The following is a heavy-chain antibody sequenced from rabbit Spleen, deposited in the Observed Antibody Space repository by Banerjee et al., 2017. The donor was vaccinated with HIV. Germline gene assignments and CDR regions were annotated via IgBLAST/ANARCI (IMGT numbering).Heavy chain of an antibody. Sequence: QSLEESGGDLVKPGASLTLTCTASGFSFSSGYNMCWVRQAPGKGLELIACIYSSSGNTYYASWVNGRFTISKTSSTTVTLQMNSLTAADTATYFCARDRDAGDGYATGDLWGPGTLVTVS. D-gene: IGHD6-1*01. V-gene: IGHV1S40*01. CDR3: ARDRDAGDGYATGDL. CDR2: IYSSSGNT. J-gene: IGHJ6*01. CDR1: GFSFSSGYN.